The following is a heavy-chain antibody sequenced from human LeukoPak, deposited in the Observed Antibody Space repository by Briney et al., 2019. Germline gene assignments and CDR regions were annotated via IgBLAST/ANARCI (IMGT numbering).Heavy chain of an antibody. D-gene: IGHD6-6*01. J-gene: IGHJ5*02. CDR2: IIPIFGTA. CDR1: AGTFIIYA. Sequence: SVTVSFKSSAGTFIIYAISWVRQAPGQGLEWMGGIIPIFGTANYAQKFQGRVTITTDESTSTAYMELSSLRSEDTAVYYCASGGSSSSNWFDPWGQGTLVTVSS. V-gene: IGHV1-69*05. CDR3: ASGGSSSSNWFDP.